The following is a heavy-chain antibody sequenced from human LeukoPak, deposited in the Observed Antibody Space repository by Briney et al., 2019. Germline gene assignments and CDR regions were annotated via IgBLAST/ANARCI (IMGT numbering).Heavy chain of an antibody. J-gene: IGHJ4*02. V-gene: IGHV4-34*01. Sequence: PSETLSLTCAVYGGSFSGYYWSWIRQPPGKGLEWIGEINHSGSTNYNPSLKSRVTISVDTSKNQFSLKLSSVTAADTAVYYCARGSDYSNYVDFDYWGQGTLVTVSS. CDR2: INHSGST. CDR3: ARGSDYSNYVDFDY. CDR1: GGSFSGYY. D-gene: IGHD4-11*01.